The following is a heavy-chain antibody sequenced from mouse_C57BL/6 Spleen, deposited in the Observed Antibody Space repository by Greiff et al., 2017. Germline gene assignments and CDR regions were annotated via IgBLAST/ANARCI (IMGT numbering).Heavy chain of an antibody. CDR2: ISYDGSN. V-gene: IGHV3-6*01. CDR1: GYSITSGYY. Sequence: EVKLMESGPGLVKPSQSLSLTCSVTGYSITSGYYWNWIRQFPGNKLEWMGYISYDGSNNYNPSLKNRISITRDTSKNQFFLKLNSVTTEDTATYYCARDRRGRGGYYWYFDVWGTGTTVTVSS. CDR3: ARDRRGRGGYYWYFDV. J-gene: IGHJ1*03. D-gene: IGHD1-3*01.